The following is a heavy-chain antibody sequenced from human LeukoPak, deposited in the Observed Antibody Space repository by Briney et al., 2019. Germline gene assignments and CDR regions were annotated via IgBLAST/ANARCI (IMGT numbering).Heavy chain of an antibody. CDR1: GFSFSGYW. V-gene: IGHV3-7*01. Sequence: PXGSLRLSCAVSGFSFSGYWMTWVRQAPGKGLEWVANIKQDGSEKNYVDSVKGRFTISRDNAENSLFLQMNSLRVEDTAVYYCAREWQGGIAAAGTRIEGDYWGQGTLVAVSS. D-gene: IGHD6-13*01. J-gene: IGHJ4*02. CDR2: IKQDGSEK. CDR3: AREWQGGIAAAGTRIEGDY.